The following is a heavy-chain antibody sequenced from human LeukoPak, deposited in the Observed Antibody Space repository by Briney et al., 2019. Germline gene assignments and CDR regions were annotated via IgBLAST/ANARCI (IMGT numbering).Heavy chain of an antibody. CDR2: ISNYNGDT. V-gene: IGHV1-18*01. CDR3: ARSSGYNSPLYYFDY. CDR1: GYTFTSYG. J-gene: IGHJ4*02. D-gene: IGHD5-12*01. Sequence: GASVKVSCKASGYTFTSYGISWVRQAPGQGPEWMGWISNYNGDTRYAQDLQGRVTMTTDTSTRTAYMELSSLRSEDTAVYYCARSSGYNSPLYYFDYWGQGTLVTVSS.